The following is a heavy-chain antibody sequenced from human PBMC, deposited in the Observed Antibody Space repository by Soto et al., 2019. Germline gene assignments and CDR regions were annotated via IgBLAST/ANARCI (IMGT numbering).Heavy chain of an antibody. V-gene: IGHV6-1*01. J-gene: IGHJ6*03. CDR3: ARGSWDDVSGHYYMDV. D-gene: IGHD1-1*01. CDR1: GDSVSSNSAG. Sequence: SQTLSLTCAISGDSVSSNSAGWNWIRQTPSRGLEWLGRTYYKSKWYYTYAASVKSRITVGPDTSKNQFSLQLTSVTPEDTAVYYCARGSWDDVSGHYYMDVWDKGTTVTVAS. CDR2: TYYKSKWYY.